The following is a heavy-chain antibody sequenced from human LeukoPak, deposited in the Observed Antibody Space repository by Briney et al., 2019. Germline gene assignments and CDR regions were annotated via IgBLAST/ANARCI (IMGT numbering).Heavy chain of an antibody. J-gene: IGHJ4*02. D-gene: IGHD2-15*01. CDR1: GYTFTGYY. Sequence: ASVKVSCKASGYTFTGYYMHWVRQAPGQGLEWMGWINPNSGGTNYAQKFQGRVTMTRDTSISTAYMELSRLRSDDTAVYYCARWLPNGGGGRRDYFDYWGQGTLVTVSS. CDR3: ARWLPNGGGGRRDYFDY. CDR2: INPNSGGT. V-gene: IGHV1-2*02.